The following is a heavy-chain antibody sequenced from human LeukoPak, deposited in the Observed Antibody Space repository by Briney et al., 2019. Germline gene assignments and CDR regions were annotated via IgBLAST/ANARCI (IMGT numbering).Heavy chain of an antibody. CDR2: IYYSGTT. Sequence: SETLSLTCTVSGGSISSHYWSWIRQPPGKGLEWIGYIYYSGTTNYNPSLKSRVTISVDTSKNQFSLKLSSVTAADTAVYYCAREGMTVRGIFDYWGQGTLVTVSS. V-gene: IGHV4-59*11. CDR3: AREGMTVRGIFDY. J-gene: IGHJ4*02. D-gene: IGHD3-10*01. CDR1: GGSISSHY.